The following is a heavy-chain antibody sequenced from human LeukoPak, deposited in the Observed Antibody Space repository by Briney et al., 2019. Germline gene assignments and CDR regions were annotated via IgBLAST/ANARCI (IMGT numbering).Heavy chain of an antibody. CDR1: GFTFSSYS. CDR3: ASARIAVAFVVT. CDR2: ISSRSSYI. Sequence: GGSLRLSCAASGFTFSSYSMNWVRQAPGKGLEWVSSISSRSSYIYYADSVKGRFTISRDNAKNSLYLQMNSLRAEDTAVYYCASARIAVAFVVTWGQGTMVTVSS. J-gene: IGHJ3*01. V-gene: IGHV3-21*01. D-gene: IGHD6-19*01.